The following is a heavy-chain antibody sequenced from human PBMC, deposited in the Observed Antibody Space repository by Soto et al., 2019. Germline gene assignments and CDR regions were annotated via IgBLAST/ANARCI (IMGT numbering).Heavy chain of an antibody. Sequence: QVQLQQWGAGLLKPSETLSLTCAVYGGSFSGYYWSWIRQPPGKGLEWIGEINHSGSTNYTPSLKSRVTITVDTPKNQFALKLSSVSGADTAVYYCARKTEWWKLLKWADCGGQRTLVVVSS. CDR2: INHSGST. V-gene: IGHV4-34*01. CDR3: ARKTEWWKLLKWADC. J-gene: IGHJ4*02. D-gene: IGHD2-15*01. CDR1: GGSFSGYY.